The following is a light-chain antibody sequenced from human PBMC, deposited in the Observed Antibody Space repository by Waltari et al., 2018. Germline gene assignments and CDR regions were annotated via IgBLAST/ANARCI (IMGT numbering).Light chain of an antibody. CDR1: ALPRQY. J-gene: IGLJ2*01. CDR2: KDT. V-gene: IGLV3-25*03. Sequence: SYELTQPPSVSVSPGQTARITCSGDALPRQYSFWYPQRSGQAPVLVIYKDTERPSGIPERFSGSSSGTRVTLTISGVQAQDEADYYCQSTDNSGTYVVFGGGTKLTVL. CDR3: QSTDNSGTYVV.